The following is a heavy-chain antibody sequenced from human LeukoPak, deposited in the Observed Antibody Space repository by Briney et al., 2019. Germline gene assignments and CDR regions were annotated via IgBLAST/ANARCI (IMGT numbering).Heavy chain of an antibody. V-gene: IGHV1-24*01. J-gene: IGHJ5*02. D-gene: IGHD2-2*03. CDR2: FDPEDDET. CDR1: GYTLTELS. Sequence: ASVKVSCKVSGYTLTELSMHWVRQAPGKGLEWMGGFDPEDDETIYAQKFQGRVTMTEDTSTDTAYMELSSLRSDDTAVYHCARVVYSYGYCDRMTCPNWFDPWGQGTLVTVSS. CDR3: ARVVYSYGYCDRMTCPNWFDP.